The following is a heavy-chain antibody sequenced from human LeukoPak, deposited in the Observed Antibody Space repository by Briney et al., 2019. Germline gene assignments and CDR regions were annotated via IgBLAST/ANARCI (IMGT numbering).Heavy chain of an antibody. CDR1: GGSINIYY. Sequence: SETLSLTCTVSGGSINIYYWSWIRQPAGKGLEWIGRIYTSGSTNYNPSLKTRVTMSVDTSKNQFSLKLSSVTAADTAVYYCARGPLTMTRGFDPWGQGTLVTVSS. D-gene: IGHD4-17*01. J-gene: IGHJ5*02. CDR3: ARGPLTMTRGFDP. CDR2: IYTSGST. V-gene: IGHV4-4*07.